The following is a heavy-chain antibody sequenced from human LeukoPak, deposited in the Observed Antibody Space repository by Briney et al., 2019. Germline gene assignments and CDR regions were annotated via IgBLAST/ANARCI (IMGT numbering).Heavy chain of an antibody. CDR2: FKEDGSEK. Sequence: GGSLRLSCAASGFTLSNYWMGWFRQAPGRGLEWVADFKEDGSEKNYVDSVKGRFSISRDNAQNQLYLQMNSLRVEYTAMYYCAREGAGGGNYFRSYYDRWGQGTLVTVS. CDR1: GFTLSNYW. V-gene: IGHV3-7*01. J-gene: IGHJ4*02. D-gene: IGHD2/OR15-2a*01. CDR3: AREGAGGGNYFRSYYDR.